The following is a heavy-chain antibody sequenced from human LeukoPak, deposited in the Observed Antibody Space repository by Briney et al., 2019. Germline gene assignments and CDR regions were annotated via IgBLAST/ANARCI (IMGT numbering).Heavy chain of an antibody. V-gene: IGHV4-39*01. CDR3: ARLMRYQLLFSDY. Sequence: SETLSLTCTVSGGSISSSSYYWGWIRQPPGKGLEWIGSIYYSGSTYYNPSLKSRVTISVDTSKSQFSLKLSSVTAADTAVYYCARLMRYQLLFSDYWGQGTLVTVSS. CDR1: GGSISSSSYY. J-gene: IGHJ4*02. D-gene: IGHD2-2*01. CDR2: IYYSGST.